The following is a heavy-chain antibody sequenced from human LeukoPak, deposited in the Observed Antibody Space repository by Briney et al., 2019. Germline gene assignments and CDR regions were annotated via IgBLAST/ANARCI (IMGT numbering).Heavy chain of an antibody. CDR1: GFTFSSYA. V-gene: IGHV3-23*01. CDR2: ISGSGGST. J-gene: IGHJ3*02. D-gene: IGHD5-18*01. CDR3: AKTWIQLWLGEDDAFDI. Sequence: GGSLRLSCAASGFTFSSYAMSWVRQAPGKGLERVSAISGSGGSTYYADSVKGRFTISRDNSKNTLYLQMNSLRAEDTAVYYCAKTWIQLWLGEDDAFDIWGQGTMVTVSS.